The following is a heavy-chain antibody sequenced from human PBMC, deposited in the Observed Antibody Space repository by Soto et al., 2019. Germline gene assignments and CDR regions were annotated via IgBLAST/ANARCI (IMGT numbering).Heavy chain of an antibody. J-gene: IGHJ4*02. D-gene: IGHD6-19*01. V-gene: IGHV4-39*01. CDR1: GGSISSSSYY. CDR3: ARHSTNSSGWFKF. CDR2: IYYSGST. Sequence: SQTLSLTCTVSGGSISSSSYYWGWIRQPPGKGLEWIGSIYYSGSTYYNPSLKSRVTISVDTSKNQFSLKLSSVTAADTAVYYCARHSTNSSGWFKFGGQGTLVTVSS.